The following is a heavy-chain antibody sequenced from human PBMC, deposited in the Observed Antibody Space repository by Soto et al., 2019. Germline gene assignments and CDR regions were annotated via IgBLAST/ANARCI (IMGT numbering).Heavy chain of an antibody. Sequence: PGGSLRLSCAASGFTFSSYAMSWVRQAPGKGLEWVSTISGSGGSADYADSVKGRLTISRDNPQNTLYLEMNSLRAEDTAIYYCAKDRFHVVVTVSIFDPWGQGTLVTVSS. D-gene: IGHD2-21*02. CDR3: AKDRFHVVVTVSIFDP. CDR1: GFTFSSYA. V-gene: IGHV3-23*01. J-gene: IGHJ5*02. CDR2: ISGSGGSA.